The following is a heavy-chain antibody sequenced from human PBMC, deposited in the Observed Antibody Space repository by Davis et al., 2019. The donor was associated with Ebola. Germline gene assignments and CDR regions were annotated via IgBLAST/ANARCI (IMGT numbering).Heavy chain of an antibody. CDR2: IYYSGST. V-gene: IGHV4-31*03. J-gene: IGHJ2*01. CDR1: GGSISSGGYY. Sequence: SETLSLTCTVSGGSISSGGYYWSWIRQHPGKGLEWIGYIYYSGSTYYNPSLKSRVTISVDTSKNQFSLKLSSVTAADTAVYYCARDPATGGVYRYFDLWGRGTLVTVSS. D-gene: IGHD2-8*02. CDR3: ARDPATGGVYRYFDL.